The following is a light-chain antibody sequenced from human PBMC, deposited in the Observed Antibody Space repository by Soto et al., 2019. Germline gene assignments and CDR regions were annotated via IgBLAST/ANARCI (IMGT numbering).Light chain of an antibody. CDR2: EVT. CDR3: SSYTNTGTLYV. Sequence: QSALTQPVSVSGSPGQSITISCTGTSSDVGGYNYVSWYQQHQGKAPKLLIYEVTNRPSGVSNRFSGSKSGNAASLTISGLQAEDEADYYCSSYTNTGTLYVFGTGTKVTVL. V-gene: IGLV2-14*01. CDR1: SSDVGGYNY. J-gene: IGLJ1*01.